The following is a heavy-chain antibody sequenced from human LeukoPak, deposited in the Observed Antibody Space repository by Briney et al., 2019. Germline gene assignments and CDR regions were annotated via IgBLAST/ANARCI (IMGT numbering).Heavy chain of an antibody. D-gene: IGHD3-10*01. CDR3: ARSPKELWFGELHDY. CDR2: ISAYNGNT. Sequence: ASVTDSFMSSRYTFTSYGIRWVRQAPGQGLAGMGWISAYNGNTNYAQKLQGRVTMTTDTSTNTAYMELSSLRSDDTAVYYCARSPKELWFGELHDYWGQGTLVTVSS. V-gene: IGHV1-18*01. J-gene: IGHJ4*02. CDR1: RYTFTSYG.